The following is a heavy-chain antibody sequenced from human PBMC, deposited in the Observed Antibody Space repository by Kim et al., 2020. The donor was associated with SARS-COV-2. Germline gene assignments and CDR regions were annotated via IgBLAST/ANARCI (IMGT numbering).Heavy chain of an antibody. V-gene: IGHV4-59*09. Sequence: STNYNPALKSRVTIAVDTSKNQFSLKLSSVTAADTAVYYCARGGPGAFDIWGQGTMVTVSS. CDR2: ST. D-gene: IGHD3-10*01. CDR3: ARGGPGAFDI. J-gene: IGHJ3*02.